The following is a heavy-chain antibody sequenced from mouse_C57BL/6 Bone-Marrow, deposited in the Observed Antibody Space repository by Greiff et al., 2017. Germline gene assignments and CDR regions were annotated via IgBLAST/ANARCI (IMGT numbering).Heavy chain of an antibody. D-gene: IGHD3-3*01. CDR3: ARWGGLYYFYY. V-gene: IGHV1-64*01. J-gene: IGHJ2*01. CDR2: IHPNSGST. Sequence: QVQLQQPGAELVKPGASVKLSCKASGYTFTSYWMHWVKQRPGQGLEWIGMIHPNSGSTNYNEKFKSKATLTVDKSSSTAYMQRSSLTSEDSAVYYCARWGGLYYFYYWGQGTTLTVSS. CDR1: GYTFTSYW.